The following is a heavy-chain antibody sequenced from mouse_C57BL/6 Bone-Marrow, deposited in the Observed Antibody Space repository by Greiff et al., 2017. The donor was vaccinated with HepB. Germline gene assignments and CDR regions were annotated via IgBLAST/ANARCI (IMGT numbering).Heavy chain of an antibody. V-gene: IGHV1-50*01. Sequence: VQLQQSGAELVKPGASVKLSCKASGYTFTSYWMQWVKQRPGQGLEWIGEIDPSDSYTNYNQKFKGKATLTVDTSSSTAYMQLSSLTSEDSAVYYCARGYSKSYWGQGTTLTVSS. CDR1: GYTFTSYW. D-gene: IGHD2-5*01. CDR3: ARGYSKSY. CDR2: IDPSDSYT. J-gene: IGHJ2*01.